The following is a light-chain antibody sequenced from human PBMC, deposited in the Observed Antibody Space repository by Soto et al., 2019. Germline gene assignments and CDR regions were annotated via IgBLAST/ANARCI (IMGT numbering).Light chain of an antibody. CDR2: GAC. J-gene: IGKJ1*01. CDR3: QQYGRSGT. CDR1: QSISSSY. V-gene: IGKV3-20*01. Sequence: VANHSAGTLSLSPEKRATLSCRASQSISSSYLSWYQQRPGQAPRILLYGACSRATGITDGFSGSGSGTDFTLTISRLEPEDFAVYYCQQYGRSGTFGQGSQVAIK.